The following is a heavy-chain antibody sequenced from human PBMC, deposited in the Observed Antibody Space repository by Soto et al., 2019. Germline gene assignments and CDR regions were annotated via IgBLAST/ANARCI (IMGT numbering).Heavy chain of an antibody. J-gene: IGHJ4*02. D-gene: IGHD3-10*02. CDR3: AKHAPALTYSVFGSLDY. Sequence: QVQLVESGGGVVQPGRSLRLSCAASGFTFSSYGMHWVRQAPGKGLEWVAVISYDGSNKYYADSVKGRFTISRDNSKNTLYLQMNSLRAEDTAVYYCAKHAPALTYSVFGSLDYWGQGTLVTVSS. CDR2: ISYDGSNK. V-gene: IGHV3-30*18. CDR1: GFTFSSYG.